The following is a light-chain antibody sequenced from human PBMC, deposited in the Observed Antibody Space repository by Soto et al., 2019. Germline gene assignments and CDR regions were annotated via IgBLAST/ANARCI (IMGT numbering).Light chain of an antibody. CDR2: AAS. Sequence: GESVNLTCRASQVISTSLAWYQVKQGKAPKLLIYAASTLESGVPSRFSATVYGTEFSLTITSLQTEDFATYYCQQLFDSPITFGQGTRLEIK. CDR3: QQLFDSPIT. V-gene: IGKV1-9*01. CDR1: QVISTS. J-gene: IGKJ5*01.